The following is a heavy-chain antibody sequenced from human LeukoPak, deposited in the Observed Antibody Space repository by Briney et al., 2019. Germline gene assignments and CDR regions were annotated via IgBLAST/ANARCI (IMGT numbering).Heavy chain of an antibody. CDR2: ISYDGATK. V-gene: IGHV3-30-3*01. CDR3: TRGDSGIWDKGLGVY. Sequence: PGGSLRLSCVASGLPIADFAMHWVRQAPGKGLEWVTVISYDGATKYYADSVKGRFTISRDNSKNTLYLQMNSLRAEDAAVYYCTRGDSGIWDKGLGVYWGQGTLVTVPS. D-gene: IGHD2-15*01. J-gene: IGHJ4*02. CDR1: GLPIADFA.